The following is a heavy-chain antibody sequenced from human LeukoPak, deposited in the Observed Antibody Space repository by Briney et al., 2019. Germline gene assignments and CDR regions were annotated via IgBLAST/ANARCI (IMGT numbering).Heavy chain of an antibody. V-gene: IGHV4-59*12. CDR1: GGSIRSYY. Sequence: SETLSPTCTVSGGSIRSYYWSWIRQPPGKGLEWIGYIYYSGSTYYNPSLKSRVTISVDTSKNQFSLKLSSVTAADTAVYYCARDRLTGDFDYWGQGTLVTVSS. CDR2: IYYSGST. CDR3: ARDRLTGDFDY. J-gene: IGHJ4*02.